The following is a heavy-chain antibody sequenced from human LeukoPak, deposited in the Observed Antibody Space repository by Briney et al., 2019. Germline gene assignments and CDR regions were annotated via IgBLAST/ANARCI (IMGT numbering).Heavy chain of an antibody. D-gene: IGHD3-10*01. V-gene: IGHV1-24*01. Sequence: ASVTVSCKVSGYTLTELSMHWVPQAPGKGLEWMGGFDPEDGETIYAQKFQGRVTMTEDTSTDTAYMELSSLRSEDTAVYYCAPDQYYYGSGSTRFDYWGQGTLVSVSS. CDR2: FDPEDGET. J-gene: IGHJ4*02. CDR1: GYTLTELS. CDR3: APDQYYYGSGSTRFDY.